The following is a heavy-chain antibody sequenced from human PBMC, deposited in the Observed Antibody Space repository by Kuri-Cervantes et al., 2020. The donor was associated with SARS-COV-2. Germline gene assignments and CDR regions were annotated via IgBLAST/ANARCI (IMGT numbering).Heavy chain of an antibody. D-gene: IGHD3-3*01. CDR1: GGSFSGYY. CDR2: INHSGST. J-gene: IGHJ4*02. Sequence: SETLSLTCAVYGGSFSGYYWSWIRQPPGKGLEWIGEINHSGSTNYNPSLKSRVTISVDTSKNQFPLKLSSVTAADTAVYYCARGPLWSGYYMWGQGTLVTVSS. CDR3: ARGPLWSGYYM. V-gene: IGHV4-34*01.